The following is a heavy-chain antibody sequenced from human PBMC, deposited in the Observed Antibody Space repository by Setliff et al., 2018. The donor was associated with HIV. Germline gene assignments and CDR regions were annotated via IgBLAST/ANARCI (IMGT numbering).Heavy chain of an antibody. CDR2: IYNSGDTK. CDR1: GFTFSSYE. V-gene: IGHV3-48*03. J-gene: IGHJ4*02. D-gene: IGHD1-1*01. Sequence: GGSLRLSCAASGFTFSSYEMNWVRQAPGKGLEWLSYIYNSGDTKYYADSVKGRFTISRDNAKNSLYLQMYSLRVEDTAVYYCATEHYHWDEGRLDYWGQGTLVTVSS. CDR3: ATEHYHWDEGRLDY.